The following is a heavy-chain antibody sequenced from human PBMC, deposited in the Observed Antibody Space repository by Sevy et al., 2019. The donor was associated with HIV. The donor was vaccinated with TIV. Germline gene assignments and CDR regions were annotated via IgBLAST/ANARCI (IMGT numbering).Heavy chain of an antibody. CDR1: GFTFSSYA. D-gene: IGHD5-18*01. CDR3: ATVVNVDTAMVRWSDYYYYGMDV. V-gene: IGHV3-30-3*01. J-gene: IGHJ6*02. CDR2: ISYDGSNK. Sequence: GGSLRLSCAASGFTFSSYAMHWVRQAPGKGLEWVAVISYDGSNKYYADSVKGRFTVSRDNSKNTLFLQMNSLRAEDKDVYYCATVVNVDTAMVRWSDYYYYGMDVWGQGTTVTVSS.